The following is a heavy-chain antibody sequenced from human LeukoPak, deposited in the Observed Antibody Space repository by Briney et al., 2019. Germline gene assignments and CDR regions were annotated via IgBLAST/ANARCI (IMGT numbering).Heavy chain of an antibody. D-gene: IGHD4-17*01. CDR3: ARRELAYDYGDYDPMGYYYYGMDV. CDR1: GGTFSSYA. Sequence: SVKVSCKASGGTFSSYAISWVRQAPGQGLEWMGGIIPIFGTANYAQKFQGRVTITADESTSTAYMELSSLRSEDTAVYYCARRELAYDYGDYDPMGYYYYGMDVWGQGTTVTVSS. CDR2: IIPIFGTA. V-gene: IGHV1-69*13. J-gene: IGHJ6*02.